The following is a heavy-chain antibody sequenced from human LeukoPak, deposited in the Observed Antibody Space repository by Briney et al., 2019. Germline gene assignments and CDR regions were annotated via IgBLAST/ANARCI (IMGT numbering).Heavy chain of an antibody. CDR3: ARTNYYGSGSYYNLYFDY. J-gene: IGHJ4*02. CDR1: GFTVSSNY. D-gene: IGHD3-10*01. V-gene: IGHV3-53*01. CDR2: IYSGGST. Sequence: GGSLRLSCAASGFTVSSNYMSWVRQAPGKGLEWVSVIYSGGSTYYADSVKGRFTISRDNAKNSLYLQMNSLRAEDTAVYYCARTNYYGSGSYYNLYFDYWGQGTLVTVSS.